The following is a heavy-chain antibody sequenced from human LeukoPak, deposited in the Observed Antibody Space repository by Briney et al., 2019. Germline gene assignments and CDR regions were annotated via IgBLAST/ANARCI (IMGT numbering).Heavy chain of an antibody. CDR2: IYYSGST. D-gene: IGHD1-26*01. V-gene: IGHV4-39*07. CDR1: GGSISSSSYY. CDR3: ARDRGRAAPNDY. J-gene: IGHJ4*02. Sequence: PSETLSLTCTVSGGSISSSSYYWGWIRQPPGKGLEWIGSIYYSGSTYYNPSLKSRVTISVDTSKNQFSLKLSSVTAADTAVYYCARDRGRAAPNDYWGQGTLVTVSS.